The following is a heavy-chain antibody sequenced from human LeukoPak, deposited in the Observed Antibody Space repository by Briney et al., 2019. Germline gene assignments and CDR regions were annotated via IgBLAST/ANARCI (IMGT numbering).Heavy chain of an antibody. J-gene: IGHJ4*02. CDR2: INHSGST. V-gene: IGHV4-34*01. CDR1: GGSFSGYY. CDR3: ASSSSWGYYFDY. D-gene: IGHD6-13*01. Sequence: KPSETLSLTCAVYGGSFSGYYWSWIRQPPGKGLEWIGEINHSGSTNYNPSLKSRVTISVDTSKNQFSLELSSVTAADTAVYYCASSSSWGYYFDYWGQGTLVTVSS.